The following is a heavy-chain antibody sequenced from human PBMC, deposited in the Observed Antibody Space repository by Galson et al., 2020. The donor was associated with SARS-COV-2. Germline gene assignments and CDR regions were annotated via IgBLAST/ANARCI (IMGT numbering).Heavy chain of an antibody. CDR2: INPNNGGT. CDR1: GYTFTGYY. V-gene: IGHV1-2*02. J-gene: IGHJ6*02. CDR3: ARDYDLRDYYYGMYV. Sequence: ASVKVSCKASGYTFTGYYMHWVRQAPGQGLEWMGWINPNNGGTNYAQKFQGRVTMTRDTSISTAYMELSRLRSDDTAVYYCARDYDLRDYYYGMYVWGQGTTVTVSS. D-gene: IGHD3-3*01.